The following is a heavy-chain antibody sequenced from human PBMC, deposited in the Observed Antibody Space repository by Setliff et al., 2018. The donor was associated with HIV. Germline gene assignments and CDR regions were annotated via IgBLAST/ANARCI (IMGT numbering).Heavy chain of an antibody. Sequence: PSETLSLTCAVSGGSIMTGDWWSWVRQSPGKGLEWIGEISHSGSTNYNPSLRSRVTMSVDSSKKQFSLRLTSVAAADTAVYYCARESVTTPYYYYYYYMDVWGKGTTVTVSS. CDR2: ISHSGST. CDR3: ARESVTTPYYYYYYYMDV. D-gene: IGHD4-4*01. J-gene: IGHJ6*03. V-gene: IGHV4-4*02. CDR1: GGSIMTGDW.